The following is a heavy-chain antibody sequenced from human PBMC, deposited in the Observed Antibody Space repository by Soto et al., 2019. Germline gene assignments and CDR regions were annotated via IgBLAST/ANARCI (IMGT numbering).Heavy chain of an antibody. J-gene: IGHJ4*02. Sequence: GGSLRLSCAASGFTFSSYGMHWVRQAPGKGLEWVAVIWYDGSNKYYADSVKGRFTISRDNSKNTLHLQMNSLRAEDTAVYYCARVRRRFLEWSPDYWGQGTLVTVSS. D-gene: IGHD3-3*01. CDR2: IWYDGSNK. V-gene: IGHV3-33*01. CDR1: GFTFSSYG. CDR3: ARVRRRFLEWSPDY.